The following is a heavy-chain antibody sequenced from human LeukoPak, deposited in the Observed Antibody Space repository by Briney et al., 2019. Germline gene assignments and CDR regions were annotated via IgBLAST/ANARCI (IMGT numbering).Heavy chain of an antibody. CDR2: ISSNGGNT. Sequence: GGSLRLSCAASGFTFSSYSMNWVRQAPGKGLEYVSSISSNGGNTYYADSVKGRFTISRDNSKNTLYLQMNSLRAEDTAVYYCARDFRVRGYYYYYYGMDVWGQGTTVTVSS. D-gene: IGHD3-10*01. V-gene: IGHV3-64*04. CDR1: GFTFSSYS. CDR3: ARDFRVRGYYYYYYGMDV. J-gene: IGHJ6*02.